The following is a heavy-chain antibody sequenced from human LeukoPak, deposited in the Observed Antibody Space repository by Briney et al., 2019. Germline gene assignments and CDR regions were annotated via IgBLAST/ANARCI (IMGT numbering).Heavy chain of an antibody. D-gene: IGHD2-15*01. CDR1: GGSLSSYY. CDR2: IYTSGST. Sequence: SETLSLTCTVSGGSLSSYYWSWIRQPAGKGLEWIGRIYTSGSTNYNPSLKSRVTISVDKSKNQFSLKLSSVTAADTAVYYCARDARYCSGGSCYSGYYYYYYMDVWGKGTTVTVSS. CDR3: ARDARYCSGGSCYSGYYYYYYMDV. V-gene: IGHV4-4*07. J-gene: IGHJ6*03.